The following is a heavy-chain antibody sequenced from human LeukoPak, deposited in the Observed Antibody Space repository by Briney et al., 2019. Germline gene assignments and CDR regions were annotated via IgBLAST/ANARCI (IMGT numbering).Heavy chain of an antibody. J-gene: IGHJ4*02. CDR3: ARDAGNSGYGCDY. CDR2: IKSKTDGGTT. D-gene: IGHD5-12*01. V-gene: IGHV3-15*07. CDR1: GFTFSNAW. Sequence: GGSLRLSCAASGFTFSNAWMNWVRQAPGKGLEWVGRIKSKTDGGTTDYAAPVKGRFTISRDDSKNTLYLQMNSLRAEDTAVYFCARDAGNSGYGCDYWGQGTLVTVSS.